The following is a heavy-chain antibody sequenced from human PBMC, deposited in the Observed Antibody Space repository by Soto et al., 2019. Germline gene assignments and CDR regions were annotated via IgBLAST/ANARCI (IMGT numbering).Heavy chain of an antibody. J-gene: IGHJ4*02. D-gene: IGHD4-17*01. CDR1: GGSIGSYH. V-gene: IGHV4-59*01. CDR3: ARDTVLTGMFDF. CDR2: VYYTGTT. Sequence: QVLLQESGPGQVKPSETLSLTCTVSGGSIGSYHWSWVRQPPGKGLEWIASVYYTGTTNYNPSLGSRVTISIDAPENQISLKLTSVTAEDTAFYYCARDTVLTGMFDFWGQGTLVTVSS.